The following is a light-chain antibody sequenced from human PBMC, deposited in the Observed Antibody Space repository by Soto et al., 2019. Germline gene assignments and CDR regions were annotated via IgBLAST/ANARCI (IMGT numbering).Light chain of an antibody. CDR1: QSVSSSY. V-gene: IGKV3-20*01. Sequence: EIVLTQSPGTLSLSPGERATLSCRASQSVSSSYLAWYQQKPGQAPRLLIYGASSRATGIPDRFSGSGSGTDFDLTISRLEPEDVAVYYCQQYGSSPPMYTFGQGTKLEIK. J-gene: IGKJ2*01. CDR3: QQYGSSPPMYT. CDR2: GAS.